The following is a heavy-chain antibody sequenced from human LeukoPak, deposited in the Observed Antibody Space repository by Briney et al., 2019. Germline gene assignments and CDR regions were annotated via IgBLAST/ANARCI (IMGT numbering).Heavy chain of an antibody. J-gene: IGHJ6*03. CDR2: MNPGMGDT. V-gene: IGHV1-8*02. CDR3: ARSRRGYYMDV. CDR1: GYTFSNFD. Sequence: ASVKVSCKASGYTFSNFDVNWVRQAPGQGLEWMAWMNPGMGDTGYEGKFQARLTMSSNTSITTASMELSSLTSEDTAVYYCARSRRGYYMDVWGKGTTVIVSS.